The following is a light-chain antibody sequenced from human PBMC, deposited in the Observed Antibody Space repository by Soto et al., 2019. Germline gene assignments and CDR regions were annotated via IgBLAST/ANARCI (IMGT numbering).Light chain of an antibody. Sequence: EMVVTQSPATLSVSPGERATLSCRASQDVSSNLAWYQQKPGQAPRLLIHGASTRASGTPARFSGSGSGTEFTLTISDLQSEDFADYYCQQYQDWPPLTFGQGTRLE. V-gene: IGKV3-15*01. CDR3: QQYQDWPPLT. CDR2: GAS. J-gene: IGKJ5*01. CDR1: QDVSSN.